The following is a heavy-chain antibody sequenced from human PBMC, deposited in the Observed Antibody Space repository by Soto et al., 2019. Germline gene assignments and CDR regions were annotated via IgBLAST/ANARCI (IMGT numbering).Heavy chain of an antibody. V-gene: IGHV3-30-3*01. Sequence: QVHLVESGGGVVQPGRSLRLSCAASGFIFTTYAMHWVSQAPGKGLEWVAVISYDGNHEYYADSVRGRFTIFRDNSKNTLYLQMDSLRADDTALYYCARSSVAGTRGYYFDYWGQGALVTVSS. J-gene: IGHJ4*02. CDR1: GFIFTTYA. CDR2: ISYDGNHE. D-gene: IGHD6-19*01. CDR3: ARSSVAGTRGYYFDY.